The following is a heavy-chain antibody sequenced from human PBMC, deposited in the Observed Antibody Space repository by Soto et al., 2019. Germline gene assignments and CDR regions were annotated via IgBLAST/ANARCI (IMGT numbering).Heavy chain of an antibody. V-gene: IGHV4-34*01. Sequence: SATLSLTCAVYGGPFRGYYWTWILQPPGTGLEWIGEINHSGSTNYNPSLKSRVTISVDTSKNQFSLKLTSVTAADTAVYYCARDKITGLFDYWGQGTLVTVSS. D-gene: IGHD2-8*02. CDR1: GGPFRGYY. CDR3: ARDKITGLFDY. CDR2: INHSGST. J-gene: IGHJ4*02.